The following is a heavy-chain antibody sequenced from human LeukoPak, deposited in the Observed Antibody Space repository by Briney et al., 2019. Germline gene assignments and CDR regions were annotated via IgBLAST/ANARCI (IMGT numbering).Heavy chain of an antibody. CDR3: AREGQLAHNYYYYYMDV. CDR2: MNPNSGNT. CDR1: GYTFTSYD. Sequence: ASVKVSCKASGYTFTSYDINWVRQATGQGLEWMGWMNPNSGNTGYAQKFQGRVTITRNTSISTAYMELSSLRSEDTAVYYCAREGQLAHNYYYYYMDVWGKGTTVTVSS. J-gene: IGHJ6*03. D-gene: IGHD6-6*01. V-gene: IGHV1-8*03.